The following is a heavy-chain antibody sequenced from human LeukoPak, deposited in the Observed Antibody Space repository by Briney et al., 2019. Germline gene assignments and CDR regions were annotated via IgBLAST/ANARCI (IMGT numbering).Heavy chain of an antibody. Sequence: SETLSLTCTVSGGSISSSGYYWGWVRQPPGKELEWIGIIYYSRSSHYNPSLKSRVSMSRDTAKDQFSLNLSSVTAADTAVYYCARVCDILYYFDTSGDMGYLDPWGQGALVTVSS. J-gene: IGHJ5*02. CDR1: GGSISSSGYY. CDR2: IYYSRSS. CDR3: ARVCDILYYFDTSGDMGYLDP. V-gene: IGHV4-39*07. D-gene: IGHD3-22*01.